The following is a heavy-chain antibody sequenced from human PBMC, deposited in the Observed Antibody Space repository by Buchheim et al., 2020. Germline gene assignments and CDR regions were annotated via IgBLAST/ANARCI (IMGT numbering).Heavy chain of an antibody. V-gene: IGHV3-33*01. J-gene: IGHJ4*02. CDR1: GFTFSSYG. CDR3: ARGEWFGELSKGVIDY. D-gene: IGHD3-10*01. CDR2: IWYDGSNK. Sequence: QVQLVESGGGVVQPGRSLRLSCAASGFTFSSYGMHWVRQAPGKGLEWVAVIWYDGSNKYYADSVKGRFTISRDNSKNTLYLPMNSLRAEDTAVYYCARGEWFGELSKGVIDYWGQGTL.